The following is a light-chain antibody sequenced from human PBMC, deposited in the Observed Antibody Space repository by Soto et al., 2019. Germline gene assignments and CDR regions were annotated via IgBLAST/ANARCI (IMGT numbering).Light chain of an antibody. V-gene: IGKV1-5*01. CDR3: QQYNTYST. J-gene: IGKJ1*01. Sequence: DIQLTQSPSTLSASVGDSVTLTCRASQSISRWLAWYQQKPGKAPNLLIFDASTLKSGAPSRFSGSGSGTEFTLTISSLQPDDFATYYCQQYNTYSTFGQGTKVDIK. CDR2: DAS. CDR1: QSISRW.